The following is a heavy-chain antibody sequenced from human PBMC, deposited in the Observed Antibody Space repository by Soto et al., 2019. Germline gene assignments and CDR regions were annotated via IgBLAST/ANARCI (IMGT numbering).Heavy chain of an antibody. Sequence: SETLSLTCAVSGYSITSGYYWGWIRQPPGKGLEWIGGIYHSGSTYYNPSLKSRVTISVDTSENQFSLKLSSVTAADTAMYYCARDSSSLDPWGQGTLVTV. CDR1: GYSITSGYY. D-gene: IGHD6-13*01. CDR3: ARDSSSLDP. V-gene: IGHV4-38-2*02. J-gene: IGHJ5*02. CDR2: IYHSGST.